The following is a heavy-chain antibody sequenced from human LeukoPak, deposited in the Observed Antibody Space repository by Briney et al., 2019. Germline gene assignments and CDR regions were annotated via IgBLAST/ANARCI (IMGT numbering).Heavy chain of an antibody. D-gene: IGHD6-19*01. V-gene: IGHV1-18*01. CDR2: ISAYNGNT. CDR3: ARDGSSSGWNYYYYGMDV. Sequence: ASVKVSCKASGYTFTSYGISWVRQAPGQGLEWMGWISAYNGNTNYAQKPQGRVTMTTDTSTSTAYMELRSLRSDDTVVYYCARDGSSSGWNYYYYGMDVWGQGTTVTVSS. CDR1: GYTFTSYG. J-gene: IGHJ6*02.